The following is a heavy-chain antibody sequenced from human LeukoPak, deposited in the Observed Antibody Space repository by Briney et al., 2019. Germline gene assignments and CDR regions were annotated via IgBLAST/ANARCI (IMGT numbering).Heavy chain of an antibody. CDR3: ARSDYYGSSGYDLY. Sequence: GGSLRLSCAASGFSLSSYSMNWVRQAQGKGLGWVSYISSSSSTIYYADSVKGRFTISRDNAKNSLYLQMNSLRAEDTAVYYCARSDYYGSSGYDLYWGQGTLVTVSS. J-gene: IGHJ4*02. CDR1: GFSLSSYS. D-gene: IGHD3-22*01. CDR2: ISSSSSTI. V-gene: IGHV3-48*04.